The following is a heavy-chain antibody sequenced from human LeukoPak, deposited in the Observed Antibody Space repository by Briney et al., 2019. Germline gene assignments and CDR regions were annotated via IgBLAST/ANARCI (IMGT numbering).Heavy chain of an antibody. CDR3: ARALEDIVVVPAAVWFDP. Sequence: PSETLSLTCTVSGGSISSGDYYWSWIRQPPGKGQEWIGYIYYSGSTYYNPSLKSRVTISVDTSKNQFSLKLSSVTAADTAVYYCARALEDIVVVPAAVWFDPWGQGTLVTVSS. D-gene: IGHD2-2*01. CDR2: IYYSGST. CDR1: GGSISSGDYY. J-gene: IGHJ5*02. V-gene: IGHV4-30-4*01.